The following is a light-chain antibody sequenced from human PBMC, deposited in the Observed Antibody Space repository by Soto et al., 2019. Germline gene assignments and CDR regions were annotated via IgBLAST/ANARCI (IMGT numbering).Light chain of an antibody. V-gene: IGLV1-44*01. Sequence: QAVVTQPPSASGTPGQRVTISCSGSSSNIGSNTINWYQQLPGTAPKLLIYRNTYRPSGVPDRFSGSRSATSASLTITGLQAEDEADYYCQSYDRSLSGSFFGTGTQLTVL. CDR2: RNT. CDR3: QSYDRSLSGSF. J-gene: IGLJ6*01. CDR1: SSNIGSNT.